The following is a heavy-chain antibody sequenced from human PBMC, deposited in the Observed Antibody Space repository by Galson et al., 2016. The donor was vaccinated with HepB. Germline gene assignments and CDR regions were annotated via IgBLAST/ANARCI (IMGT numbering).Heavy chain of an antibody. Sequence: SVKVSCKASGYTFTSHGISWLRQAPGQGPEWMGWVSTFNGNTDYAQKFQGRVTMPTDTSTTTAYMELRNLRSDDTAIYDCARACPGASCYIIFWGQGTLVTVSS. CDR2: VSTFNGNT. CDR3: ARACPGASCYIIF. V-gene: IGHV1-18*01. D-gene: IGHD2-2*02. CDR1: GYTFTSHG. J-gene: IGHJ4*02.